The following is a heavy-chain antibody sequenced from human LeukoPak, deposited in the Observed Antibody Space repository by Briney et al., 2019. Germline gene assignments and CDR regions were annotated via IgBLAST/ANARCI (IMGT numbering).Heavy chain of an antibody. Sequence: ASVKVSCKAAGYPFINYHMHWVRQAPGQGLEWLGIINPRDDYKNYAQKFQGRITITRDTSTSTVYMDLSGLTSDDTAVYYCARDGGGYSADYWGQGTLVTVSS. CDR1: GYPFINYH. D-gene: IGHD1-26*01. CDR3: ARDGGGYSADY. V-gene: IGHV1-46*01. J-gene: IGHJ4*02. CDR2: INPRDDYK.